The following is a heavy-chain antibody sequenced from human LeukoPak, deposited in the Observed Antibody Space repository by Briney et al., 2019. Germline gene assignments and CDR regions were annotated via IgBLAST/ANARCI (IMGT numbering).Heavy chain of an antibody. CDR1: GYTFTSYG. V-gene: IGHV1-69*13. J-gene: IGHJ6*02. Sequence: ASVKVSCKASGYTFTSYGISWVRQAPGQGLEWMGGIIPIFGIANYAQKFQGRVTITADESTSTAYMELSSLRSEDTAVYYCAGSDTAMVRGMDVWGQGTTVTVSS. CDR3: AGSDTAMVRGMDV. D-gene: IGHD5-18*01. CDR2: IIPIFGIA.